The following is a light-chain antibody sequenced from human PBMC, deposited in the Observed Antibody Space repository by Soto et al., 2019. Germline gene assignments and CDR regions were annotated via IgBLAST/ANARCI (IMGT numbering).Light chain of an antibody. CDR3: QQYGSPPWT. Sequence: EIALTQSPGTLSLSPGERATLSCRASQSVSSSYLAWYQQKPGQAPRLLIYGASSRATGIPDRFSGSGSGTDFTLTISRLEPEDFAVYYCQQYGSPPWTFGQGTKVDIK. CDR2: GAS. CDR1: QSVSSSY. J-gene: IGKJ1*01. V-gene: IGKV3-20*01.